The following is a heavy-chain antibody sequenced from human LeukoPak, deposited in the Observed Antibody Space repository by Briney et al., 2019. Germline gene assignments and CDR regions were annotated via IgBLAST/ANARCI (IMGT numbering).Heavy chain of an antibody. D-gene: IGHD5-18*01. Sequence: GGSLRLSCAASGFTFDDYAMHWVQQAPGKGLEWVSGISWNSGSIGYADSVKGRFTISRDNSKNTLYLQMNSLRAEDTAIYYCMTAAGYNFGQYWGQGTLVTVSS. V-gene: IGHV3-9*01. CDR1: GFTFDDYA. J-gene: IGHJ4*02. CDR2: ISWNSGSI. CDR3: MTAAGYNFGQY.